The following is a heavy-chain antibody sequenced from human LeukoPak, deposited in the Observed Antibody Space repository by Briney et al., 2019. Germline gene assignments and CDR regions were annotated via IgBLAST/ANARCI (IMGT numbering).Heavy chain of an antibody. Sequence: GGSLRLSCAASGFTFSSYAMSWVRQAPGKGLEWVSAISGSGGSTYYADSVKGRFTISRDNSKNTLYLQMNSLRAEDTAVYYCAKDMSDFWSGSSFDYWGQGTLVTVSS. V-gene: IGHV3-23*01. D-gene: IGHD3-3*01. CDR3: AKDMSDFWSGSSFDY. J-gene: IGHJ4*02. CDR2: ISGSGGST. CDR1: GFTFSSYA.